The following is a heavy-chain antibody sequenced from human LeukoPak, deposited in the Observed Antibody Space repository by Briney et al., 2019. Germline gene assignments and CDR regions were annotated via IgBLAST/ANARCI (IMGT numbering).Heavy chain of an antibody. CDR2: INHSGST. V-gene: IGHV4-34*01. CDR3: ARLGWTTVMKRWFDP. D-gene: IGHD4-11*01. Sequence: SETLSLTCAVYGGSFSGYYWSWIRQPPGKGLEWIGEINHSGSTNYNPSLKSRVTISVDTSKNQFSLKLSSVTAADTAVYYCARLGWTTVMKRWFDPWGQGTLVTVSS. J-gene: IGHJ5*02. CDR1: GGSFSGYY.